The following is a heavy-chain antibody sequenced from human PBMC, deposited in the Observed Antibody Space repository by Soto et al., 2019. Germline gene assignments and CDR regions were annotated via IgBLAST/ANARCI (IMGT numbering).Heavy chain of an antibody. CDR2: ISWNSGSI. Sequence: PGGSLRLSCAASGFTFDDYAMHWVRQAPGKGLEWVSGISWNSGSIGYADSVKGRFTISRDNAKNSLYLQMNSLRAEDTALYYCAKDMDNWNWPLGVYFDYWGQGTLVTVSS. D-gene: IGHD1-7*01. J-gene: IGHJ4*02. CDR1: GFTFDDYA. CDR3: AKDMDNWNWPLGVYFDY. V-gene: IGHV3-9*01.